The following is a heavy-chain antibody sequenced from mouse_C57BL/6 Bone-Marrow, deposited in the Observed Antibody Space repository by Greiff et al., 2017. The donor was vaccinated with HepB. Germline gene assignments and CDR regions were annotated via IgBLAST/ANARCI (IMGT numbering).Heavy chain of an antibody. J-gene: IGHJ2*01. CDR1: GFTFSDYG. CDR2: ISGGSSTI. V-gene: IGHV5-17*01. CDR3: ARGAPFRGDY. D-gene: IGHD3-3*01. Sequence: EVQLVESGGGLVKPGGSLKLSCAASGFTFSDYGMHWVRQAPEKGLEWVAYISGGSSTIYYADTVKGRFTISRDNAKNTLFLQMTSLRSEDTAMYYCARGAPFRGDYWGQGTTLTVSS.